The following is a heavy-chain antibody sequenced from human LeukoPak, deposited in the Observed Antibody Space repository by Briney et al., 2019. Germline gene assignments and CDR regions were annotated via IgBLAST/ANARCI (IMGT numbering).Heavy chain of an antibody. CDR3: ARSLGEAGTFDY. D-gene: IGHD6-19*01. J-gene: IGHJ4*02. CDR1: GGTFSSYA. V-gene: IGHV1-69*13. CDR2: IIPIFGTA. Sequence: SVKVSCKASGGTFSSYAITWVRQAPGRGLEWMGGIIPIFGTANYAQKFQGRVTITADESTSTAYMELSSLRSEDTAVYYCARSLGEAGTFDYWGQGTLVTVSS.